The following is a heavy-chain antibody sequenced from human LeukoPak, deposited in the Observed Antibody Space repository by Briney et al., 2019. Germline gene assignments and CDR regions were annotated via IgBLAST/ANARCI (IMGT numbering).Heavy chain of an antibody. CDR1: GFTFSSYG. CDR2: ISYDGSNK. J-gene: IGHJ4*02. Sequence: GGSLRLSCAASGFTFSSYGMHWVRQAPGKGLEWVAVISYDGSNKYYADSVKGRFTISRDNSKNTLYLQMNSLRAEDTAVYYCAQGAGYCSGGSCYSIGYWGQGTLVTVSS. CDR3: AQGAGYCSGGSCYSIGY. D-gene: IGHD2-15*01. V-gene: IGHV3-30*18.